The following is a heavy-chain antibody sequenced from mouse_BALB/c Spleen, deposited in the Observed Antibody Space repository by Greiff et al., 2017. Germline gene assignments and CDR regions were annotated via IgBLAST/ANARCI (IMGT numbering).Heavy chain of an antibody. D-gene: IGHD2-10*01. Sequence: QVQLQQPGAELVRPGASVKLSCKASGYTFTSYWINWVKQRPGQGLEWIGNIYPSDSYTNYNQKFKDKATLTVDKSSSTAYMQLSSPTSEDSAVYYCTSYQFAYWGQGTLVTVSA. J-gene: IGHJ3*01. CDR3: TSYQFAY. CDR2: IYPSDSYT. CDR1: GYTFTSYW. V-gene: IGHV1-69*02.